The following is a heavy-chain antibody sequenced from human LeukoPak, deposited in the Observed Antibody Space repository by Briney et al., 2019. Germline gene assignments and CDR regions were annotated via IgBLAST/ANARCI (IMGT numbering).Heavy chain of an antibody. CDR1: GLTFSNAW. CDR2: IKSKTDGGTT. D-gene: IGHD3-22*01. Sequence: GGSLRLSCAASGLTFSNAWMSWVRQAPGKGLEWVGRIKSKTDGGTTDYAAPVKGRFTISRDDSKNTLYLQMNSLKTEDTAVYYCRSYDSSGYYTGFDYWGQGTLVTVSS. CDR3: RSYDSSGYYTGFDY. J-gene: IGHJ4*02. V-gene: IGHV3-15*01.